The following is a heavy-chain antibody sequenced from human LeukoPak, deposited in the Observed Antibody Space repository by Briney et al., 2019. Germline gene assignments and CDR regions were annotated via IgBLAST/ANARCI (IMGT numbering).Heavy chain of an antibody. CDR1: GFTFSSYW. CDR2: IKQDGSEK. J-gene: IGHJ4*02. D-gene: IGHD6-6*01. CDR3: ARDSEYSSSFPFDY. V-gene: IGHV3-7*01. Sequence: GGSLRLSCAASGFTFSSYWMSWVRQAPGKGLEWVANIKQDGSEKYYVDSVKGRFTISRDNAKNSLYLQMNSLRAEDTAVYYCARDSEYSSSFPFDYWGQGTLVTVSS.